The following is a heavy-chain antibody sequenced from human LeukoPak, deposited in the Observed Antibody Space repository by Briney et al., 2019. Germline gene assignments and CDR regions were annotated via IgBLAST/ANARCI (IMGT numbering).Heavy chain of an antibody. CDR2: ISSSSSTI. CDR3: ARQEARNYYYEGLDY. Sequence: GGSLRLSCAASGFTFSSYSMNWVRQAPGKGLEWVPYISSSSSTIYYADSVKGRFTISRDNAKNSLYLQMNSLRPDDTAIYFCARQEARNYYYEGLDYWGQGNLVTVSS. D-gene: IGHD3-22*01. V-gene: IGHV3-48*01. J-gene: IGHJ4*02. CDR1: GFTFSSYS.